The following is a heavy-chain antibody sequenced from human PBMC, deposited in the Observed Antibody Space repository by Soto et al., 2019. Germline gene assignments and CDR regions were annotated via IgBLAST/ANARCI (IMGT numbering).Heavy chain of an antibody. D-gene: IGHD4-17*01. J-gene: IGHJ4*02. CDR3: ASVPDPSLRVRRFDY. CDR2: ISAYNGNT. CDR1: GYTFTSYG. V-gene: IGHV1-18*01. Sequence: ASVKVSCKASGYTFTSYGISWVRQAPGQGLEWMGWISAYNGNTNYAQKLQGRVTMTTDTSTSTAYMELRSLRSDDTAVYYCASVPDPSLRVRRFDYCGQGTMVTVYS.